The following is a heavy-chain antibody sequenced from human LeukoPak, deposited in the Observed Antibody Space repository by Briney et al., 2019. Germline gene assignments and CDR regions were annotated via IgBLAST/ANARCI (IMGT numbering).Heavy chain of an antibody. V-gene: IGHV3-33*01. CDR3: ARGWTRGYSSGWYVVTADDEFDY. Sequence: GGSLRLSCAASGFTFSSYGMHWVRQAPGKGLEWVAVIWYDGSNKYYADSVKGRFTISRDNSKNTLYLQMNSLRAEDTAVYYCARGWTRGYSSGWYVVTADDEFDYWGQGPLVTVSS. CDR1: GFTFSSYG. D-gene: IGHD6-19*01. CDR2: IWYDGSNK. J-gene: IGHJ4*02.